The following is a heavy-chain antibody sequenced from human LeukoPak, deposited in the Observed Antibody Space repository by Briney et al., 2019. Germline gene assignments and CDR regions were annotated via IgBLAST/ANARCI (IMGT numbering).Heavy chain of an antibody. CDR3: ARGRYFDY. CDR1: GGSISSSSYY. V-gene: IGHV4-61*02. J-gene: IGHJ4*02. Sequence: SETLSLTCTVSGGSISSSSYYWSWIRQPAGKGLEWIGRIYNTGSTNYNPSLKSRVTMSVDTSKNQFSLILSSVTVADTAVYYCARGRYFDYWGQGTLVTVSS. CDR2: IYNTGST.